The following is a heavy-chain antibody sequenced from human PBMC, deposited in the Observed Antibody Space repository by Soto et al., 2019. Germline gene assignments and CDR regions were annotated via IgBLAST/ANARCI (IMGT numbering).Heavy chain of an antibody. Sequence: SMEVSLQAPGGTFSTHGNNLGRHRPGPRLEWMGGIIPMFGTANYAQRFQDRVTITADESTNTVYMELSSLRSEETAVYFCASGIQLWLRRINNGYSGWGQGTLVTVSS. CDR1: GGTFSTHG. CDR2: IIPMFGTA. J-gene: IGHJ4*02. CDR3: ASGIQLWLRRINNGYSG. V-gene: IGHV1-69*01. D-gene: IGHD5-18*01.